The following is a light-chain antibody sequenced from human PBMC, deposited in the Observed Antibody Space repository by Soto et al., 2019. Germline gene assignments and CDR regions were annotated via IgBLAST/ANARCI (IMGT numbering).Light chain of an antibody. CDR1: TIGSKS. Sequence: SYELTQPPSVSGAPGQTARITCGGNTIGSKSVHWYQQKPGQAPVLVVYDDSDGPSGIPERLSGSNSGNTATLTISRVEAGDEADYYGQVWDSSSDHYVFGSGTKLAVL. CDR3: QVWDSSSDHYV. V-gene: IGLV3-21*02. J-gene: IGLJ1*01. CDR2: DDS.